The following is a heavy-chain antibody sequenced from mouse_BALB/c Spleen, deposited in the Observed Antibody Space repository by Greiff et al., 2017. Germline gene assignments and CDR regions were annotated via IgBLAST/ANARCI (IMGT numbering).Heavy chain of an antibody. Sequence: EVKLVESGGGLVQPKGSLKLSCAASGFTFNTYAMNWVRQAPGKGLEWVARIRSKSNNYATYYADSVKDRFTISRDDSQSMLYLQMNNLKTEDTAMYYCVRPFSSGYLYAMDYWGQGTSVTVSS. J-gene: IGHJ4*01. CDR3: VRPFSSGYLYAMDY. D-gene: IGHD3-1*01. CDR2: IRSKSNNYAT. V-gene: IGHV10-1*02. CDR1: GFTFNTYA.